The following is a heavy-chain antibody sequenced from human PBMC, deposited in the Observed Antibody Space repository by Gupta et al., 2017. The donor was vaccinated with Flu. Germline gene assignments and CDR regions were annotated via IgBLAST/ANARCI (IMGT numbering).Heavy chain of an antibody. Sequence: QVQLQQWGAGLLKPSETLSLTCAVYGGSFSGYYWSWIRQPPGTGLEWIGEINHSGSTNYNPSLKSRVTISVDTSKNQFSLKLSSVTAADTAVYYCARGVSIVVVTAKRGSAAFDIWGQGTMITVSS. J-gene: IGHJ3*02. CDR3: ARGVSIVVVTAKRGSAAFDI. D-gene: IGHD2-21*02. V-gene: IGHV4-34*01. CDR2: INHSGST. CDR1: GGSFSGYY.